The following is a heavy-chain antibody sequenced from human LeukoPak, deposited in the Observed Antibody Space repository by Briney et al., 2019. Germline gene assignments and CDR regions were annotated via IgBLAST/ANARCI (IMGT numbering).Heavy chain of an antibody. V-gene: IGHV4-34*01. Sequence: SETLSLTCAVYGGSFSAYYWSWIRQPPGKGLDWIGEINHSGSTNYNPSLKSRVTISVDTSKSQFSLKLSSVTAADTAVYYCARISYGDYNFDYWGQGTLVTVSS. CDR2: INHSGST. CDR1: GGSFSAYY. D-gene: IGHD4-17*01. CDR3: ARISYGDYNFDY. J-gene: IGHJ4*02.